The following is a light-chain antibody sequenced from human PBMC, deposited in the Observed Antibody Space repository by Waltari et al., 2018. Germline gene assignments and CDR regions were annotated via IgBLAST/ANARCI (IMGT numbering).Light chain of an antibody. J-gene: IGLJ3*02. CDR3: SSYTSSALWV. CDR1: SSDVGGYNY. V-gene: IGLV2-14*01. Sequence: QSALTQPASVSGSPGQSITISCTGSSSDVGGYNYVSWYQQYPNEHPQVIIFDVSNRPSGISNRFSGSKSGNTASLTISSLQAGDEADYYCSSYTSSALWVFGGGTKLTVL. CDR2: DVS.